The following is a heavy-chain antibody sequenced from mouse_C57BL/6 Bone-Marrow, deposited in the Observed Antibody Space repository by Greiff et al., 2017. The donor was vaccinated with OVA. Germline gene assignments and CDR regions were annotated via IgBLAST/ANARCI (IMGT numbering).Heavy chain of an antibody. CDR1: GFNITDYY. Sequence: VQLQQSGAELVRPGASVKLSCTASGFNITDYYMHWVKQRPEQGLEWIGRIDPEDGDTESAPKFQGKATMTADTSSNPAYLQLSSLTSEDTAVYYCTTDYGSSYWYFDVWGTGTTVTVSS. J-gene: IGHJ1*03. V-gene: IGHV14-1*01. CDR2: IDPEDGDT. CDR3: TTDYGSSYWYFDV. D-gene: IGHD1-1*01.